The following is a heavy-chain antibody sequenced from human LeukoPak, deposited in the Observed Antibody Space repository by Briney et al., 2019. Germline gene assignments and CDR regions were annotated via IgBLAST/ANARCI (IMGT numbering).Heavy chain of an antibody. CDR1: GFTFSRYG. D-gene: IGHD1-14*01. V-gene: IGHV3-7*04. CDR3: ARITFYYGMDV. Sequence: PGGSLRPSCAASGFTFSRYGMSWVRQAPGKGLEWVATIKQEGSEKYSVDAVKGRFTISRDNAKNSLDLQMSSLRAEDTAVYYCARITFYYGMDVWGQGTTVTVSS. J-gene: IGHJ6*02. CDR2: IKQEGSEK.